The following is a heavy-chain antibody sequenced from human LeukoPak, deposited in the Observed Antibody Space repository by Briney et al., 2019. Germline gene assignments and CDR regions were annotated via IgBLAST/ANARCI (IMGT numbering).Heavy chain of an antibody. D-gene: IGHD5-18*01. V-gene: IGHV3-74*01. CDR2: INSDGSST. Sequence: PGGSLRLSCAASGFTFSSYWIHWVRQAPGKGLVWVSRINSDGSSTSYADSVKGRFTISRDNAKNTLYLQMNSLSAEDTAVYYCAKAGRYSYGYGFDYWGQGTLVTVSS. J-gene: IGHJ4*02. CDR1: GFTFSSYW. CDR3: AKAGRYSYGYGFDY.